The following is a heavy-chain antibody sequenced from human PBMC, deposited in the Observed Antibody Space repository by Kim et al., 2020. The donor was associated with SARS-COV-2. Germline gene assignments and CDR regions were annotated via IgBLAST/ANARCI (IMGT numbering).Heavy chain of an antibody. CDR2: INTGGGT. Sequence: GGSLRLSCAASGFTFSNYAMNWVRQAPGKGLEWVSTINTGGGTAYADSVKGRFTISRDNSKTTVYLQMNSLRVEDTAVYYCAKVTHCATTSCGYWGQGTLVTVSS. D-gene: IGHD2-2*01. CDR3: AKVTHCATTSCGY. CDR1: GFTFSNYA. J-gene: IGHJ4*02. V-gene: IGHV3-23*01.